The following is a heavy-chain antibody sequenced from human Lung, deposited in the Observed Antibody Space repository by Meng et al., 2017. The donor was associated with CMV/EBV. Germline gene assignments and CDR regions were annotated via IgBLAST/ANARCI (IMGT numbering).Heavy chain of an antibody. Sequence: SXCLXCAVSGLTFSSYWMRGDRHAPGNGLEWVANIKQDGCEKYYVDSVKGRFTISRDNAKNSLYLQMHSLRAEVTSVYYCARDTGYDDAFDIWGQGKMVTVSS. CDR3: ARDTGYDDAFDI. D-gene: IGHD5-12*01. CDR2: IKQDGCEK. J-gene: IGHJ3*02. CDR1: GLTFSSYW. V-gene: IGHV3-7*01.